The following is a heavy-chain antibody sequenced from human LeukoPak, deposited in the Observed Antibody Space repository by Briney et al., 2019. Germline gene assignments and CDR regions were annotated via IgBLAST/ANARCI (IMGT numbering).Heavy chain of an antibody. CDR2: IYYSGST. CDR3: ARLNRPYYYDSSGYYEIWFDP. V-gene: IGHV4-59*08. D-gene: IGHD3-22*01. Sequence: SETLSLTCTVSGGSISSYYWSWIRQPPGKGLEWLGYIYYSGSTNYNPSLKSRVTISVDTPKNQFSLKLSSVTAADTAVYYCARLNRPYYYDSSGYYEIWFDPWGQGTLVTVSS. J-gene: IGHJ5*02. CDR1: GGSISSYY.